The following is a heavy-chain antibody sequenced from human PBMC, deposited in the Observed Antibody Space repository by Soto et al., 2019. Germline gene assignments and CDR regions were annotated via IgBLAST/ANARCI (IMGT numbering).Heavy chain of an antibody. CDR2: IKQDGSEK. V-gene: IGHV3-7*04. CDR1: GFTFSSYW. CDR3: ARFYYDSSGYLPSPYYYYYGMDV. Sequence: PGGSLRLSCAAFGFTFSSYWMSRVRQAPGKGLEWVANIKQDGSEKYYVDSVKGRFTISRDNAKNSLYLQMNSLRAEDTAVYYCARFYYDSSGYLPSPYYYYYGMDVWGQGTTVTVS. D-gene: IGHD3-22*01. J-gene: IGHJ6*02.